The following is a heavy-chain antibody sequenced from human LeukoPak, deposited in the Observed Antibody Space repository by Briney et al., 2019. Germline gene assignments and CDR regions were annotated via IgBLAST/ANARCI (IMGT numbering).Heavy chain of an antibody. V-gene: IGHV4-31*03. CDR3: ARAPSLRIPMVRGVHALAHYFDY. D-gene: IGHD3-10*01. CDR2: IYNSGST. J-gene: IGHJ4*02. CDR1: GGSISNGGYY. Sequence: SETLSLTCTVSGGSISNGGYYWSWIRQHPGKGLECLGHIYNSGSTYYNPSLKSRVTISVDTSKNQFSLKLSSVAAADTAVYYCARAPSLRIPMVRGVHALAHYFDYWGQGTLVTVSS.